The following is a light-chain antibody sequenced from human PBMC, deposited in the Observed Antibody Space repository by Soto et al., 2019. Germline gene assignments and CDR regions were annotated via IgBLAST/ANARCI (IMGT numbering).Light chain of an antibody. J-gene: IGKJ4*01. CDR1: QSVSSSY. CDR2: DTF. Sequence: EIVLTQSPGTLSLSPGERVTLSCRASQSVSSSYFGWFQQRPGRAPRLLIYDTFNRATGIPDRFSGSGSGTDFTLTISRLEPEDFAVYHCQQRSIWPLTFGGGTRVE. CDR3: QQRSIWPLT. V-gene: IGKV3D-20*02.